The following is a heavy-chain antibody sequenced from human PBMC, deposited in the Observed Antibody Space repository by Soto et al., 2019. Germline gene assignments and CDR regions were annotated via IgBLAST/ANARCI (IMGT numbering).Heavy chain of an antibody. V-gene: IGHV4-4*02. CDR3: ARVSGTYYYGMDV. D-gene: IGHD1-26*01. Sequence: QVQLQESGPGLVKPSGTLSLTCAVSGGSISSSNWWSWVRQPPGKGLEWIGEIYHSGSTNYNSSLKRRATXSXDXXKNQFSLKLSSVTAADTAAYYCARVSGTYYYGMDVWGQGTTVTVSS. CDR1: GGSISSSNW. J-gene: IGHJ6*02. CDR2: IYHSGST.